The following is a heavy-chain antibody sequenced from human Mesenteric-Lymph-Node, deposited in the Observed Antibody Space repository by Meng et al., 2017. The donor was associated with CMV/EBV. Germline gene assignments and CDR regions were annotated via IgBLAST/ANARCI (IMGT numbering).Heavy chain of an antibody. V-gene: IGHV3-48*01. CDR3: ARAFGRQTSPWRIDY. CDR2: ISSGGSDI. J-gene: IGHJ4*02. Sequence: GESLKISCAASGFAFHTFSIFWVRQAPGKGLECISYISSGGSDISYADSVKGRFSISRDNVENSLYLQMNSPRVEDTAVYYCARAFGRQTSPWRIDYWGQGARVTVSS. D-gene: IGHD3-16*01. CDR1: GFAFHTFS.